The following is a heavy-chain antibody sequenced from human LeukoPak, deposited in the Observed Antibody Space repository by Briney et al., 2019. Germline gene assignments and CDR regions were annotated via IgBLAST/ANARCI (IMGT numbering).Heavy chain of an antibody. CDR3: GRDGRLIQLWFDP. V-gene: IGHV3-23*01. CDR1: GFTFSSYG. D-gene: IGHD5-18*01. Sequence: GGSLRLSCPASGFTFSSYGLSWVRQAPGKGLEWVSGITGSGDSTFYADSVKGRFTISRDNSKNTLYLQMNSLRADDTAVYYCGRDGRLIQLWFDPWGQGTLVTVSS. J-gene: IGHJ5*02. CDR2: ITGSGDST.